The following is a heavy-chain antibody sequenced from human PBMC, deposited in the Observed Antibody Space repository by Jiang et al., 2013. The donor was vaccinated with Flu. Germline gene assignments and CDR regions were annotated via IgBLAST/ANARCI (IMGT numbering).Heavy chain of an antibody. CDR1: GYTFTEYS. V-gene: IGHV1-3*01. D-gene: IGHD1-26*01. CDR2: IYAGNGNT. Sequence: SGYTFTEYSVHWVRQAPGQGLEWMGYIYAGNGNTKYSETFQNRVTITRDTSASTAYMELTSLRSEDTAVYYCASNPSSGTSGTGFYYWGQGTLVTVSS. J-gene: IGHJ4*02. CDR3: ASNPSSGTSGTGFYY.